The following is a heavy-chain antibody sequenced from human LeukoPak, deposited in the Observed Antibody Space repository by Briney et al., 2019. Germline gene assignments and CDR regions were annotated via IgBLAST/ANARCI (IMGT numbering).Heavy chain of an antibody. CDR2: IYYNGDT. CDR1: GGSISSSSKY. Sequence: SETLSLTCSVSGGSISSSSKYWGWIRQPPGKGLEWIGSIYYNGDTYYNPSLRSRVTISVDTSKNQFSLKLTSMTAADTSVFYCARHTRPGCSGYENAFDIWGQGTMVTVSS. D-gene: IGHD5-12*01. J-gene: IGHJ3*02. CDR3: ARHTRPGCSGYENAFDI. V-gene: IGHV4-39*01.